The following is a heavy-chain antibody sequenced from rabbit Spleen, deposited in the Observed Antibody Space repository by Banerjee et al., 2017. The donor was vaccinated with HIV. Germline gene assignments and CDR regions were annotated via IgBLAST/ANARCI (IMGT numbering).Heavy chain of an antibody. CDR1: GFSFNSGYD. CDR3: ARDSGSSFSSYGMDL. CDR2: IDSGSSGFT. D-gene: IGHD8-1*01. V-gene: IGHV1S45*01. J-gene: IGHJ6*01. Sequence: QEQLEESGGDLVKPEGSLTLTCTASGFSFNSGYDMCWGRQAPGKGLEWIACIDSGSSGFTYFASWAKGRFTISKTSSTTVTLQMTSLTAADTATYFCARDSGSSFSSYGMDLWGPGTLVTVS.